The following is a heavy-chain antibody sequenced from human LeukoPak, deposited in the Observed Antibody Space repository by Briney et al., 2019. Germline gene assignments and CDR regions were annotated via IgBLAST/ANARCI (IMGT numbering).Heavy chain of an antibody. Sequence: GGSLRLPCAASGFTFSSYAMSWVRQAPGKGLEWVSAISGSGGSTYYADSVKGRFTISRDNSKNTLYLQMNSLRAEDTAVYYCAKDTSGNDASFDIWGQGTMVTVSS. CDR3: AKDTSGNDASFDI. J-gene: IGHJ3*02. CDR2: ISGSGGST. D-gene: IGHD3-16*01. CDR1: GFTFSSYA. V-gene: IGHV3-23*01.